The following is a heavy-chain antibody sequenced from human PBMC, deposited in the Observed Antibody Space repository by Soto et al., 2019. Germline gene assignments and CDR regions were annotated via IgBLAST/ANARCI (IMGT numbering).Heavy chain of an antibody. V-gene: IGHV4-61*01. Sequence: QVQLQESGPGLVKPSETLSLTCTVSGDSVNSANFHWSWIRQPPGRGLEWIGQVQSGGSTNCNSSLKSRVTISIDTSENQFSLTLNSVTAADTAVYFCAFYTAGGGGDGDWGQGTLVTVSS. CDR1: GDSVNSANFH. CDR2: VQSGGST. CDR3: AFYTAGGGGDGD. D-gene: IGHD5-18*01. J-gene: IGHJ4*02.